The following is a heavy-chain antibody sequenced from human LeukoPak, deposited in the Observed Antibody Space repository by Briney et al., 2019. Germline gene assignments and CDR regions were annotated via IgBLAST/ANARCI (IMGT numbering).Heavy chain of an antibody. D-gene: IGHD3-9*01. J-gene: IGHJ1*01. V-gene: IGHV3-30*02. CDR2: IRYDGSNK. Sequence: PGGSLRLSCAASGFTFSSYGMHWVRQAPGKGLEWVAFIRYDGSNKYYADSVKGRFTIPRDNAKNSLYLQMNSLRAEDTAVYYCARDILTGSQSRFQHWGQGTLVTVSS. CDR3: ARDILTGSQSRFQH. CDR1: GFTFSSYG.